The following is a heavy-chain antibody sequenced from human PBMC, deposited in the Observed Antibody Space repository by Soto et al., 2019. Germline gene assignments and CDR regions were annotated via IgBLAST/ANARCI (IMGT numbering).Heavy chain of an antibody. Sequence: SETLSVTCTVSGGSMSSYYWSWIRQPPWKGLEWIGYIYYSGSTNYNPSLKSRVTISVDTSKNQFSLKLSSVTAADTAVYYCARDRGIVTYYFDYWGQGTLVTVSS. V-gene: IGHV4-59*01. J-gene: IGHJ4*02. D-gene: IGHD1-26*01. CDR2: IYYSGST. CDR1: GGSMSSYY. CDR3: ARDRGIVTYYFDY.